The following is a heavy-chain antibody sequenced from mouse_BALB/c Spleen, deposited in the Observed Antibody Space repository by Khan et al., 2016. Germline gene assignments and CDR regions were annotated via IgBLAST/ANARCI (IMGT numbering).Heavy chain of an antibody. Sequence: QVQLKESGAELARPGASVKLSCKASGYTFTSYWMQWVKQRPGQGLEWIGAIYPGDGDTRYTQKFKGKATLTADKSSSTAYMQLSSLASEDSAVYYCAREGWLRVDYWGQGTSVTVSS. D-gene: IGHD2-2*01. CDR1: GYTFTSYW. CDR3: AREGWLRVDY. J-gene: IGHJ4*01. CDR2: IYPGDGDT. V-gene: IGHV1-87*01.